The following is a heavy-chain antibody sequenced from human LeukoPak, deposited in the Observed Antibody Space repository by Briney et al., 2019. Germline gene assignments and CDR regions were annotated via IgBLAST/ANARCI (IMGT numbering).Heavy chain of an antibody. J-gene: IGHJ4*02. CDR3: ARHSSSWGENFDY. D-gene: IGHD6-13*01. Sequence: ASVKVSCKASGYTFTSYDINWVRQATGQGLEWMGWMNPNSGNTGYAQKFQGRVTMTRNTSISTAYMELSSLRSEDTAVYYCARHSSSWGENFDYWGQGTLVTVSS. CDR2: MNPNSGNT. V-gene: IGHV1-8*01. CDR1: GYTFTSYD.